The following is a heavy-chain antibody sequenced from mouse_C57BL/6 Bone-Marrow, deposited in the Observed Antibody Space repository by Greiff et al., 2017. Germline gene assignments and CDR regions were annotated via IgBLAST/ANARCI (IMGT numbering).Heavy chain of an antibody. CDR3: ARWGVTTGNWFAY. CDR2: IYPRSGST. CDR1: GYTFPDYY. D-gene: IGHD2-2*01. Sequence: VQLQQSGPELVKPGASVKISCKASGYTFPDYYINWVKQRPGQSLAWIGCIYPRSGSTKYNEKFKGKATLTVDTSSSTAYMKLGSLTAEDSAVYFCARWGVTTGNWFAYWGQGTLVTVSA. V-gene: IGHV1-84*01. J-gene: IGHJ3*01.